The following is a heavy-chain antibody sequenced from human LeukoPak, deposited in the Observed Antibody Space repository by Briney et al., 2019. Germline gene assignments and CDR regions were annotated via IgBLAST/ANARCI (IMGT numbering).Heavy chain of an antibody. CDR2: INPNSGGT. V-gene: IGHV1-2*02. Sequence: GASVKLSCSASGSTFTGYSMHWVRQAPGQGLEWMGWINPNSGGTKYAQKFQGRVTMTRATSITTAYMELSRMRSGDTAAALCSRGYCFRYFCDCWGQGSLVSVSS. J-gene: IGHJ4*02. D-gene: IGHD5-18*01. CDR3: SRGYCFRYFCDC. CDR1: GSTFTGYS.